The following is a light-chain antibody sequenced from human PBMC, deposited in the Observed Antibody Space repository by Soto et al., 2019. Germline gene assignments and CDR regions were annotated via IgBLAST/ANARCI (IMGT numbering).Light chain of an antibody. CDR3: RQARQTPVT. J-gene: IGKJ3*01. CDR2: LGS. CDR1: QSLLHSNGYNY. V-gene: IGKV2-28*01. Sequence: DIVMTQSPLSLPVTPGEPASISCRSSQSLLHSNGYNYLDWYLQKPGQSPQLLIYLGSNRAAGVPDRDRGSGSGTDVTLKISRVEAEDVGVYYCRQARQTPVTFGPGTKGDIK.